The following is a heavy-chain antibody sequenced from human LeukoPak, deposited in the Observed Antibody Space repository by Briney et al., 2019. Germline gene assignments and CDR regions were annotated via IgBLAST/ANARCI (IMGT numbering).Heavy chain of an antibody. CDR2: ISGGGGST. J-gene: IGHJ4*02. Sequence: RPGGSLRLSCAASGFTFSSYAMSWVRQAPGKGLECVSAISGGGGSTYYADSVKGRFTISRDNSKNTLYLQMNSLRAEDTAVYYCAKMVGSSGYYIYYLDYWGQGTLVTVSS. V-gene: IGHV3-23*01. D-gene: IGHD3-22*01. CDR3: AKMVGSSGYYIYYLDY. CDR1: GFTFSSYA.